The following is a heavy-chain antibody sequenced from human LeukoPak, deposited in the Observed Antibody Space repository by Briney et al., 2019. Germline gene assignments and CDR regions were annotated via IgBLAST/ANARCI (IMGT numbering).Heavy chain of an antibody. J-gene: IGHJ6*02. D-gene: IGHD4-17*01. CDR1: GGSFSGYY. CDR3: ARAPAATVTTGYYYYGMDV. V-gene: IGHV4-34*01. CDR2: INHSGST. Sequence: SETLSLTCAVYGGSFSGYYWSWIRQPPGKGLEWIGEINHSGSTNYNPSLKSRVTISVDTSKNQFSLKLSSVTAADTAVYYCARAPAATVTTGYYYYGMDVWGQGTTVTVSS.